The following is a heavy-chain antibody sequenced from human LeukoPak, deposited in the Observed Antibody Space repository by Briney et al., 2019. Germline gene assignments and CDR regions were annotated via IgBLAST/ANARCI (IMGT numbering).Heavy chain of an antibody. D-gene: IGHD6-19*01. CDR2: INPSGGST. V-gene: IGHV1-46*01. Sequence: ASVKVSYKASGYTFTSYYMHWVRQAPGQGLEWMGIINPSGGSTSYAQKFQGRVTMTRDTSTSTVYMELSSLRSEDTAVYYCARDPSSSGIAVDFDYWGQGTLVTVSS. J-gene: IGHJ4*02. CDR3: ARDPSSSGIAVDFDY. CDR1: GYTFTSYY.